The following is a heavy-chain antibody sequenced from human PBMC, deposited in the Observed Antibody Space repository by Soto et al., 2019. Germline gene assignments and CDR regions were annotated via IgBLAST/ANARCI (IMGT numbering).Heavy chain of an antibody. V-gene: IGHV3-15*07. CDR1: GFTFTGAW. J-gene: IGHJ4*02. CDR2: IKSKVDGGTT. D-gene: IGHD3-3*01. Sequence: PGGSLRLSCAASGFTFTGAWMNWVRQAPGKGLEWVGRIKSKVDGGTTDHAAPVKGRFTISRDNSKNTLYLQMNSLRAEDTAVYYCATSRIPYYDFWSGVFDYWGQGTLVTVSS. CDR3: ATSRIPYYDFWSGVFDY.